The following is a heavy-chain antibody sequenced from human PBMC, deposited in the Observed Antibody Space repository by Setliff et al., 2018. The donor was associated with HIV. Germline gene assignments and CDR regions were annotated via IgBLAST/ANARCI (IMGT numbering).Heavy chain of an antibody. CDR1: GYTFTSYD. CDR3: AKAASNIAAAGGPLDM. J-gene: IGHJ3*02. V-gene: IGHV1-2*06. Sequence: RASVKVSCKASGYTFTSYDINWLRQAPGQGLEWMGRINRDNGGIDYAQKFQGRVTVTRNTSINTAYMELSSLRYDDTALYYGAKAASNIAAAGGPLDMWGQGTVVTVSS. D-gene: IGHD6-13*01. CDR2: INRDNGGI.